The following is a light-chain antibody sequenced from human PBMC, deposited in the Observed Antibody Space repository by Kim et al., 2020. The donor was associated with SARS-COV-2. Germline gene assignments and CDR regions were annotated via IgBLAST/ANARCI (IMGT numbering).Light chain of an antibody. Sequence: SPGVRVTLSCRASQTIENLLVWFQQKSGQPPRVLIFGASNRATGVPPRFSGSGSGTEFTLTISSLQPEDFAVYYCQQYKNWPPWTFGQGTKVDIK. J-gene: IGKJ1*01. CDR3: QQYKNWPPWT. CDR1: QTIENL. CDR2: GAS. V-gene: IGKV3-15*01.